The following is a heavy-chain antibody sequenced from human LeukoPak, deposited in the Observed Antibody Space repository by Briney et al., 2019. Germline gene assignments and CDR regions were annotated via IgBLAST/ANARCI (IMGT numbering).Heavy chain of an antibody. V-gene: IGHV1-8*01. CDR2: MNPNSGNT. CDR1: GYTFTSYD. D-gene: IGHD6-19*01. CDR3: ARDRSDSSGWYQDAFDI. J-gene: IGHJ3*02. Sequence: ASVKVSCKASGYTFTSYDINWVRQATGQGLEWMGWMNPNSGNTGCAQKFQGRVTMTRNTSISTAYMELSSLRSEDTAVYYCARDRSDSSGWYQDAFDIWGQGTMVTVSS.